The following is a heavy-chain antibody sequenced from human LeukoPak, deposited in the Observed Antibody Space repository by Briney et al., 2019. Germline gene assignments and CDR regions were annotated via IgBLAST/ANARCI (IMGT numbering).Heavy chain of an antibody. CDR1: GGTFSSYA. J-gene: IGHJ4*02. CDR2: IIPIFGTA. D-gene: IGHD3-22*01. CDR3: ARAGSSGYFRFDY. Sequence: SVKVSCKASGGTFSSYAISWVRQAPGQGLEWMGGIIPIFGTANYAQKFQGRGTITADESTSTAYMELSSLRSEDTAVYYCARAGSSGYFRFDYWGQGTLVTVSS. V-gene: IGHV1-69*01.